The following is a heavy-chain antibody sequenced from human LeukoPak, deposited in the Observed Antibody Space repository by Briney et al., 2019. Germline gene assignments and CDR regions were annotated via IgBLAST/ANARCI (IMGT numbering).Heavy chain of an antibody. V-gene: IGHV4-59*08. J-gene: IGHJ4*02. CDR2: IYYTGST. D-gene: IGHD6-19*01. Sequence: PSETLSLTCTVSGGSISDNYWSWIRQPPGKGLEWVGYIYYTGSTSYNPSLKSRVSISVDTSKNHFSLKLSSVTAADTAVYYCARQTAVAAGIDYWGQGTLVTVSS. CDR1: GGSISDNY. CDR3: ARQTAVAAGIDY.